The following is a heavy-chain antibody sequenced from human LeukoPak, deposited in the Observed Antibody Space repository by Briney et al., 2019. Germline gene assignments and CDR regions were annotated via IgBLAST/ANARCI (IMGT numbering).Heavy chain of an antibody. D-gene: IGHD3-22*01. V-gene: IGHV4-34*01. Sequence: SETPSLTCAVYGGSFSGYYWSWIRQPPGKGLEWIGEINHSGSTNYNPSLKSRVTISVDTSKNQFSLKLSSVTAADTAVYYCALNYYDSSGFSYWGQGTLVTVSS. CDR2: INHSGST. CDR1: GGSFSGYY. J-gene: IGHJ4*02. CDR3: ALNYYDSSGFSY.